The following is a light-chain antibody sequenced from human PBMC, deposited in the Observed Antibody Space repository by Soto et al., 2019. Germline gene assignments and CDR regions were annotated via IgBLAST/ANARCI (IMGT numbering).Light chain of an antibody. CDR2: GAP. CDR3: SSYTSASTLLYL. J-gene: IGLJ1*01. CDR1: SSDVGGYNY. V-gene: IGLV2-14*01. Sequence: QSALTQPASVSGSPGQSITISCTGTSSDVGGYNYVSWYQQHPGLAPKPLIYGAPNRPSGVSTRFSGSKSGNTASLTISGLQAEDEADYHCSSYTSASTLLYLFGTGTKLTVL.